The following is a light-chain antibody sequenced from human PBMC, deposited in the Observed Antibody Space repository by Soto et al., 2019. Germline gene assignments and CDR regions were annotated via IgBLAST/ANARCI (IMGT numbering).Light chain of an antibody. J-gene: IGKJ4*01. CDR3: QQYGSSRLT. Sequence: EIVLTQSPGTLCLSPGERATLSCRASQSVSSSYLAWYQQKPGQAPRLLIYGASSRATGIPDRFSGSGSGTDFTLTISRLEPEDFAVYYCQQYGSSRLTFGGGTKVEIK. CDR2: GAS. CDR1: QSVSSSY. V-gene: IGKV3-20*01.